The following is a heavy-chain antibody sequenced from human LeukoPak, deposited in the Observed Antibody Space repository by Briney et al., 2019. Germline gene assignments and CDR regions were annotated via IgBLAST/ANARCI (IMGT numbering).Heavy chain of an antibody. V-gene: IGHV4-59*01. D-gene: IGHD5-18*01. Sequence: SETLSLTCTVSGGSISSYYWSWIRQPPGKGLEWIGYIYYSGSTNYNPSLKSRVTISVDTSKNPFSLKLSSVTAADTAVYYCARGARGYSYGDYYYYYGMDVWGQGTTVTVSS. CDR3: ARGARGYSYGDYYYYYGMDV. CDR2: IYYSGST. CDR1: GGSISSYY. J-gene: IGHJ6*02.